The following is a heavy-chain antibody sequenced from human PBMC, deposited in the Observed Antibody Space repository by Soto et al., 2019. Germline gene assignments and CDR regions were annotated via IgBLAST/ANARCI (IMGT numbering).Heavy chain of an antibody. CDR1: GGTVSDQPYY. CDR3: ARTTAVPNTLRSRYFFDY. J-gene: IGHJ4*02. D-gene: IGHD4-17*01. V-gene: IGHV4-61*01. CDR2: VYYSGST. Sequence: PSETLSLSCSVSGGTVSDQPYYWSWIRQPPGKSLEWIGYVYYSGSTNYNPSLKSRVTISVDLSKNRFSLRLSSVTTADTALYYCARTTAVPNTLRSRYFFDYWGQGTLVTVSS.